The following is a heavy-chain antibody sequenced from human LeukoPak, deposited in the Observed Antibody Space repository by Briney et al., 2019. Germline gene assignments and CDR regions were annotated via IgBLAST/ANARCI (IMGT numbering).Heavy chain of an antibody. D-gene: IGHD3-9*01. J-gene: IGHJ3*02. CDR3: ARDPSRDYDILTGYSNYAFDI. CDR2: ISSSGSTI. CDR1: GFTFSSYE. Sequence: HTGGSLRLSCAASGFTFSSYEMNWVRQAPGKGLEWVSYISSSGSTIYYADSVKGRFNISRDNAKNSLYLQMNSLRAEDTAVYYCARDPSRDYDILTGYSNYAFDIWGQGTMVTGSS. V-gene: IGHV3-48*03.